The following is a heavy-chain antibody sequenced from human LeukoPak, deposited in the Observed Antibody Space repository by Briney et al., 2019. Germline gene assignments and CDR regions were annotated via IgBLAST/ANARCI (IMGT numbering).Heavy chain of an antibody. CDR1: GFTFSSYA. CDR3: ARDLERSGYYRIFDY. Sequence: GGSLRLSCAASGFTFSSYAMHWVRQAPGKGLEWVAVISYDGSNKYYADSVKGRFTISRDNAKNSLSLQMNSLRAEDTAVYYCARDLERSGYYRIFDYWGQGTLVTVSS. CDR2: ISYDGSNK. V-gene: IGHV3-30-3*01. J-gene: IGHJ4*02. D-gene: IGHD3-22*01.